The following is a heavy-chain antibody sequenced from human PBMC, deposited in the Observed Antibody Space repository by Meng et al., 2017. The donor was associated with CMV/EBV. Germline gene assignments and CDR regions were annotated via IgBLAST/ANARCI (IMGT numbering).Heavy chain of an antibody. D-gene: IGHD6-6*01. Sequence: GGSLRLSCKASGGTFSSYAISWVRQAPGQGLEWMGGIIPIFGTANYAQKFQGRVTITTDESTSTAYMELSSLRSEDTAVYYCARISAEGSSGARAFDIWGQGTMVTVSS. J-gene: IGHJ3*02. CDR2: IIPIFGTA. CDR1: GGTFSSYA. CDR3: ARISAEGSSGARAFDI. V-gene: IGHV1-69*05.